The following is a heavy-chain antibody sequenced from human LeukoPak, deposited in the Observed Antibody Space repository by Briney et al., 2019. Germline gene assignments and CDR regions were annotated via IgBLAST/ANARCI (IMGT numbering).Heavy chain of an antibody. CDR1: GFTFNNYA. Sequence: AGGSLRLSCAASGFTFNNYAVHWVRQAPGKSLEWVSGISWTSDSLGYADSVKGRFTISRDNAKNSLFLRIDSLRAEYTAAYYFEKDGTPSYTSGCVYMDAWGKGTTVTISS. CDR2: ISWTSDSL. J-gene: IGHJ6*04. D-gene: IGHD6-19*01. CDR3: EKDGTPSYTSGCVYMDA. V-gene: IGHV3-9*01.